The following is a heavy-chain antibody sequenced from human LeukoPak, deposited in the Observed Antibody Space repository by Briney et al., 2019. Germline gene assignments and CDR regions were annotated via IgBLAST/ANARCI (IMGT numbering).Heavy chain of an antibody. CDR2: INWNGGST. V-gene: IGHV3-20*04. Sequence: PGGSLRLSCAASGFTFDDYGMSWVRQAPGKGLEWVSGINWNGGSTGYADSVKGRFTISRDNAKNSLYLQMNSLRAEDTAVYYCARDSSNYDFWSGQGYYYYYMDVWGKGTTVTVSS. J-gene: IGHJ6*03. D-gene: IGHD3-3*01. CDR3: ARDSSNYDFWSGQGYYYYYMDV. CDR1: GFTFDDYG.